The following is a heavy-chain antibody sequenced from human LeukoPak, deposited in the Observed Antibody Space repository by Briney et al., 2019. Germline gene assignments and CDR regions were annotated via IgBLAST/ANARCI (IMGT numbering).Heavy chain of an antibody. CDR2: INQDGSQK. CDR1: GFTFSIYW. J-gene: IGHJ4*02. D-gene: IGHD1-26*01. CDR3: ATGCVGSPSCFTTGYDH. V-gene: IGHV3-7*03. Sequence: GGSLRLSCAASGFTFSIYWMSWVRQAPGKGLEWVANINQDGSQKYYVDSVKGRFTISRDNAKNSFFLQMSSLRAEDTALYFCATGCVGSPSCFTTGYDHWGQGTLVTVSS.